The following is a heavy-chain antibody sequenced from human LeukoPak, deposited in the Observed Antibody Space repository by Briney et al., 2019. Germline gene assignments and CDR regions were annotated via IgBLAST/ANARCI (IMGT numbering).Heavy chain of an antibody. V-gene: IGHV4-34*01. J-gene: IGHJ4*02. Sequence: PSETLSLTCAVYGGSFSGYYWSWIRQPPGKGLEWIGEINHSGSTNYNPSLKSRVTISVDTSKNQISLKLSSVTAADTAVYYCARVRVYYDSSGYLYRGNSALVDYWGQGTLVTVSS. CDR2: INHSGST. CDR1: GGSFSGYY. CDR3: ARVRVYYDSSGYLYRGNSALVDY. D-gene: IGHD3-22*01.